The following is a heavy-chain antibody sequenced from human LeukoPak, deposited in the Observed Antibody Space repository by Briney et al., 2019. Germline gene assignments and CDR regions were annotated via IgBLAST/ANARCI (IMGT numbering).Heavy chain of an antibody. V-gene: IGHV1-2*02. Sequence: ASMKVSFKSSAYTFTGYYIDWVRRAPGQGLEWMGGINPNSGGTNSAQKFQVRVTMTRDASISTAYMELSGLGSDDTAVSYCAREPPNSLWFGELWGEGTLVTVSS. CDR3: AREPPNSLWFGEL. D-gene: IGHD3-10*01. CDR1: AYTFTGYY. J-gene: IGHJ4*02. CDR2: INPNSGGT.